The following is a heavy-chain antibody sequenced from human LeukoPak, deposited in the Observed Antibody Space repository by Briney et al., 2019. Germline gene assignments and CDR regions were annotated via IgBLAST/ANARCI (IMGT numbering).Heavy chain of an antibody. J-gene: IGHJ4*02. CDR2: IANTGGNT. CDR1: GFTFSSYG. CDR3: AKEGIGAAGRRFDC. Sequence: GGSLRLSCVASGFTFSSYGMNRVRQAPGKGLQWVSSIANTGGNTYYADSVRGRFTISRDNSKNTLYLQMNSLRDEDTAVYYCAKEGIGAAGRRFDCWGQGTPVIVSS. D-gene: IGHD6-13*01. V-gene: IGHV3-23*01.